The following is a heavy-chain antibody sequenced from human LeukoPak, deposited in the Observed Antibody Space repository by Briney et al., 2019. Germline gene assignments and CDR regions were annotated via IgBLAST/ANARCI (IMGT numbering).Heavy chain of an antibody. CDR1: GYTFTGYY. V-gene: IGHV1-2*02. Sequence: ASVKVSCKASGYTFTGYYMHWVRQAPGQGLEWMGWINPNSGGTKYAQKFQGRVTMTWDTSISTAYMELSRLTSDDTAVYYCARDPLEPLYGIDYWGQGTLVTVSS. D-gene: IGHD4-17*01. CDR2: INPNSGGT. J-gene: IGHJ4*02. CDR3: ARDPLEPLYGIDY.